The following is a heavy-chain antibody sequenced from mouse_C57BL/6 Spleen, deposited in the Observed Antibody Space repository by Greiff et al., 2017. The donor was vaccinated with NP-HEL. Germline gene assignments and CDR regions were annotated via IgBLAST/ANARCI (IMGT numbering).Heavy chain of an antibody. J-gene: IGHJ4*01. Sequence: VQLQESGAELVKPGASVKISCKASGYAFSSYWMNWVKQRPGKGLEWIGQIYPGDGDTNYNGKFKGKATLTADKSSSTAYMQLSSLTSEDSAVYFCARNYDYDGYYAMDYWGQGTSVTVSS. CDR2: IYPGDGDT. V-gene: IGHV1-80*01. D-gene: IGHD2-4*01. CDR1: GYAFSSYW. CDR3: ARNYDYDGYYAMDY.